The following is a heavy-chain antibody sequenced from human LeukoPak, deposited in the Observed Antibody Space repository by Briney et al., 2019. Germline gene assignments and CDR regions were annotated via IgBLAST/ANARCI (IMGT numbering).Heavy chain of an antibody. Sequence: ASVKVSCKASGYSLTSFDINWVRQGSGQGLEWMGWMDPKRGNTGYAPTFQGRVTITRDTSIDTAFMELSSLRPDDTAVYYCARGGSSSSYYNNYGMDVWGQGTTITVSS. J-gene: IGHJ6*02. D-gene: IGHD6-13*01. CDR3: ARGGSSSSYYNNYGMDV. V-gene: IGHV1-8*01. CDR2: MDPKRGNT. CDR1: GYSLTSFD.